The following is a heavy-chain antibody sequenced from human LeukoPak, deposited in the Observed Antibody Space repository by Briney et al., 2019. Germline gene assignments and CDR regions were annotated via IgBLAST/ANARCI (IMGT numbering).Heavy chain of an antibody. V-gene: IGHV1-69*13. CDR1: GYTFTSYG. D-gene: IGHD3-9*01. Sequence: SVKVSCKASGYTFTSYGISWVRQAPGQGLEWMGGIIPIFGTANYAQKFQGRVTITADESTSTAYMELSSLRSEDTAVYYCARDLIKYYDILTGYYSLGYWGQGTLVTVSS. CDR2: IIPIFGTA. CDR3: ARDLIKYYDILTGYYSLGY. J-gene: IGHJ4*02.